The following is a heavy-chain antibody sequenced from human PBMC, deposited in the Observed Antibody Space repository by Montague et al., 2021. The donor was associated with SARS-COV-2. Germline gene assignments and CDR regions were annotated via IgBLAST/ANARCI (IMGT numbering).Heavy chain of an antibody. J-gene: IGHJ4*02. CDR2: LSSSGTYI. D-gene: IGHD3-16*02. Sequence: SLRLSCAASGFTFRSYSMNWVRQAPGKGLGWVSSLSSSGTYIYYADSVKGRFTISRDNAKNSLFLQMNSLRAEDTAVYYCSRESSLGHPEGVDYWGQGTLVTVSS. CDR1: GFTFRSYS. V-gene: IGHV3-21*01. CDR3: SRESSLGHPEGVDY.